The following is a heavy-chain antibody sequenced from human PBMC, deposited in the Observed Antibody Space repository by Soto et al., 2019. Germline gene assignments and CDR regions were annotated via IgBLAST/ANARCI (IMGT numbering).Heavy chain of an antibody. D-gene: IGHD3-10*01. CDR3: ARDGVYYYGSGSYYNYFDY. V-gene: IGHV6-1*01. Sequence: KQSQTLSLTCAISGDSVSSNSAAWNWIRQSPSRGLEWLGRTYYRSKWYNDYAVSVKSRITINPDTSKNQFSLQLNSVTPEDTAVYYCARDGVYYYGSGSYYNYFDYWGQGTLVTVSS. CDR1: GDSVSSNSAA. CDR2: TYYRSKWYN. J-gene: IGHJ4*02.